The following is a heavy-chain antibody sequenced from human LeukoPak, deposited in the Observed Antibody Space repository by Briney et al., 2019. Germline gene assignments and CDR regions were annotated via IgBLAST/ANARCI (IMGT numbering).Heavy chain of an antibody. CDR2: IYSGGST. J-gene: IGHJ5*02. CDR1: GFTVSSNY. CDR3: ARSMVRGRGDWFDP. V-gene: IGHV3-53*01. D-gene: IGHD3-10*01. Sequence: GSLRLSCAASGFTVSSNYMSWVRQAPGKGLEWVAVIYSGGSTYYADSVKGRFTISRDNSKNTLYLQMNSLRAEDTAVYYCARSMVRGRGDWFDPWGQGTLVTVSS.